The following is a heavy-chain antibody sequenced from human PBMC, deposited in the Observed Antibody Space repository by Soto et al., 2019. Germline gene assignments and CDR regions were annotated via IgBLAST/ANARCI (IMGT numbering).Heavy chain of an antibody. CDR1: GDTFKNCV. Sequence: QVQLVQSGVEVRRPGSSVKVSCKASGDTFKNCVISWVRQAPGQGLEWMGGIIPLFGTTDFAQRFQGRLTITTDESTTTAYMELSRLRSEDTATYYCAAELGFWELSVVWGQGTTVIVSS. CDR3: AAELGFWELSVV. V-gene: IGHV1-69*01. D-gene: IGHD3-16*02. CDR2: IIPLFGTT. J-gene: IGHJ6*02.